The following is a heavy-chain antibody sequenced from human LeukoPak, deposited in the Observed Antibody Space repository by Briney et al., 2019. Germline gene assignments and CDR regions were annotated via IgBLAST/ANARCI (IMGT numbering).Heavy chain of an antibody. CDR2: ISGSGGST. V-gene: IGHV3-23*01. CDR3: ARKTVDTCFDY. J-gene: IGHJ4*02. D-gene: IGHD5-18*01. CDR1: GFTFSTYA. Sequence: PGGSLRLSCAAAGFTFSTYAMGWVRQAPGKGLGWVSAISGSGGSTYYADSVKGRFTISRDNSKNTLYLQMNSLRAEDTAVYYCARKTVDTCFDYWGQGTLVTVSS.